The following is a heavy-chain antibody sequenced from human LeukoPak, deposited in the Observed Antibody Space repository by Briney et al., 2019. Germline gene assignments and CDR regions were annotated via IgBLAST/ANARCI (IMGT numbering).Heavy chain of an antibody. J-gene: IGHJ4*02. D-gene: IGHD6-13*01. V-gene: IGHV5-51*01. CDR1: GYSFTSYW. CDR3: ARYGYSSSWYFPGY. CDR2: VYPGDSET. Sequence: PGESLKISCQGSGYSFTSYWIGWVRQMPGKGLEWMGMVYPGDSETRYSPSFQGQVTISADKSISTAYLQWSSLKASDTAMYYCARYGYSSSWYFPGYWGQGTLVTVSS.